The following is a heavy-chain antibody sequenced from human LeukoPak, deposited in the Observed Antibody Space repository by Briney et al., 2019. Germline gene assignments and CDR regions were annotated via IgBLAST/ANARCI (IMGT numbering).Heavy chain of an antibody. J-gene: IGHJ4*02. Sequence: SETLSLTCAVSGYSISSGYFWGWIRQPPGKGLEWSGFIYHSGSTYYNPSLKSRVTISVDTSKNQFSLKLSSVTAADTAVYYCARRGSGSYYFDYWGQGTLVTVSS. CDR1: GYSISSGYF. V-gene: IGHV4-38-2*01. CDR2: IYHSGST. CDR3: ARRGSGSYYFDY. D-gene: IGHD1-26*01.